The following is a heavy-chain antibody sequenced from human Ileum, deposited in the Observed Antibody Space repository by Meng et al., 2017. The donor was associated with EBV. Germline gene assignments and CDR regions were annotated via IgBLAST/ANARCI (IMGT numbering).Heavy chain of an antibody. Sequence: QVQLVQSVAEVKKPGASVKVSCKASGYTFTGYYIHWVRQAPGQGLEWMGRINGNSGGTDYARKFRGRVTMTRDTSISTAYMELSGLRSDDTAIYYCARDQYYASGTKDYWGQGTLVTVSS. CDR1: GYTFTGYY. CDR2: INGNSGGT. V-gene: IGHV1-2*06. CDR3: ARDQYYASGTKDY. D-gene: IGHD3-10*01. J-gene: IGHJ4*02.